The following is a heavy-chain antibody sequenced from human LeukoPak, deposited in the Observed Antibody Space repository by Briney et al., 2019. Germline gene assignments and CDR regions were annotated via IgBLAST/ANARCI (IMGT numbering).Heavy chain of an antibody. CDR1: GFTFSSYG. D-gene: IGHD1-26*01. CDR3: ARDKIVGATLLDY. Sequence: PGGSLRLSCAASGFTFSSYGMHWVRQAPGKGLEWVAFIRYDGSNKYYADSVKGRFTISRDNSKNTLYLQMNSLRAEDTAVYYCARDKIVGATLLDYWGQGTLVTVSS. J-gene: IGHJ4*02. V-gene: IGHV3-30*02. CDR2: IRYDGSNK.